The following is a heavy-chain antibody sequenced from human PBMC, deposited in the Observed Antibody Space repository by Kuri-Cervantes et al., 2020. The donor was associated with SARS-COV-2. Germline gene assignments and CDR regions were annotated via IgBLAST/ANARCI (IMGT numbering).Heavy chain of an antibody. Sequence: GGSLRLSCAASGFTFSSYAMHWVRQAPGKGLEWVAVISYDGSNKYYADSVKGRFTISRDNAKNSLYLQMNSLRAEDTAVYYCARTHDSSGYYYVGRRGQFDYWGQGTLVTVSS. CDR3: ARTHDSSGYYYVGRRGQFDY. CDR1: GFTFSSYA. V-gene: IGHV3-30-3*01. D-gene: IGHD3-22*01. CDR2: ISYDGSNK. J-gene: IGHJ4*02.